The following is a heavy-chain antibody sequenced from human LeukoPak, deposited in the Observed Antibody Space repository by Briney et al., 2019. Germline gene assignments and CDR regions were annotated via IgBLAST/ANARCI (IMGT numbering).Heavy chain of an antibody. CDR1: GASISNYY. Sequence: PSETLSLTCTVSGASISNYYWTWIRQPAGKGLEWIGRIYTSGATNYNTNNNPSLKSRVTMSIDTSKNQFSLDLSSVTAADTAVYYCAARRGADWYFDLWGRGTLVTVSS. J-gene: IGHJ2*01. V-gene: IGHV4-4*07. CDR3: AARRGADWYFDL. CDR2: IYTSGATNYNT. D-gene: IGHD3-16*01.